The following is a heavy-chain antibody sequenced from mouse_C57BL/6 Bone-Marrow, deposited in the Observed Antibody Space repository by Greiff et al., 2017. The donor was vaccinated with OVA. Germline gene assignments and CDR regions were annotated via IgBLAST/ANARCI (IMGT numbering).Heavy chain of an antibody. CDR3: AREVGAWFAY. V-gene: IGHV5-6*01. CDR2: ISSGGSYT. D-gene: IGHD1-1*02. CDR1: GFTFSSYG. Sequence: EVHLVESGGDLVKPGGSLKLSCAASGFTFSSYGMSWVRQTPDKRLEWVATISSGGSYTYYPASVKGRFTIPRDNAKNTMYLQMSSLKSEDTAMYYCAREVGAWFAYWGQGTLVTVSA. J-gene: IGHJ3*01.